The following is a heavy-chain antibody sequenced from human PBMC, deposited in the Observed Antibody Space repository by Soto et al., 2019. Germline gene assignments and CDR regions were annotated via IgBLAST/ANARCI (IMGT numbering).Heavy chain of an antibody. Sequence: QVQLQESGPGLVKPSETLSLTCTVSGGSISSSYWSWIRQPPGKGLEWIGNINYSGRTFYKPSLKSRVTIAVDTSNNQLSLTLSSVTAADTAVYFCARGRDDYVGGTYRYYWHFDLWGRGTLVTVSS. CDR2: INYSGRT. CDR3: ARGRDDYVGGTYRYYWHFDL. D-gene: IGHD3-16*02. J-gene: IGHJ2*01. V-gene: IGHV4-59*12. CDR1: GGSISSSY.